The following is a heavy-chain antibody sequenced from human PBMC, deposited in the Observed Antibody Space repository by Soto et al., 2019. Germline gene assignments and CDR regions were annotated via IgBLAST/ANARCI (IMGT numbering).Heavy chain of an antibody. D-gene: IGHD1-1*01. CDR2: MSHSGGT. Sequence: PSETLSLTCSVSGGSIRRSDSYWTWVRQGPGKGLEWIGEMSHSGGTHFNPSLKSRVTISVDTSKNQFSLKMASVTAADTALYYCARVERGTATTVVDAFDIWGPGTMVTVSS. CDR3: ARVERGTATTVVDAFDI. V-gene: IGHV4-39*01. J-gene: IGHJ3*02. CDR1: GGSIRRSDSY.